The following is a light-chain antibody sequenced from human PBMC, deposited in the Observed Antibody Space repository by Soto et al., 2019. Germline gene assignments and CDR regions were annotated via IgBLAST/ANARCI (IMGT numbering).Light chain of an antibody. CDR1: QSISSW. CDR3: QQYNSYWT. CDR2: DAS. J-gene: IGKJ1*01. Sequence: DIQMTQSPSTLSASVGDRVTITCRASQSISSWLAWYQPKPGKAPMLLIYDASSLESGVPSRFSGSGSGTEFTLTISSLQPDDFATYYCQQYNSYWTFGQGTKV. V-gene: IGKV1-5*01.